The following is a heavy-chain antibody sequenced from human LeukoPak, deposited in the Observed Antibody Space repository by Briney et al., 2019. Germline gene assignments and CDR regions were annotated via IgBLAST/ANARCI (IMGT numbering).Heavy chain of an antibody. V-gene: IGHV3-21*01. CDR1: GFTFSSYS. Sequence: GGSLRLSCAASGFTFSSYSMNWVRQAPGKGLEWVSSISSSSSYIYYADSVKGRFTISRDNAKNSLYLQMNSLGAEDTAVYYCARDLGYSSSPLAFDIWGQGTMVTVSS. J-gene: IGHJ3*02. CDR3: ARDLGYSSSPLAFDI. CDR2: ISSSSSYI. D-gene: IGHD6-13*01.